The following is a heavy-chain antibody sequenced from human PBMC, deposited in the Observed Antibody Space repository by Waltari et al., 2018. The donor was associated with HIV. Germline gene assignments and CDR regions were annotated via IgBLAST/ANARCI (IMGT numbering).Heavy chain of an antibody. CDR1: GITLRHAW. D-gene: IGHD3-22*01. V-gene: IGHV3-15*01. J-gene: IGHJ4*02. CDR3: TTLWYSYDSTDY. CDR2: IKSGAEGGTT. Sequence: EVQLVESGGGLVKPRGSLRISCPASGITLRHAWMTLVLPAPGKGLEWVGRIKSGAEGGTTDYAAAVKGRFTISRDDSKHTLYLQMDSLKTEDTAVYYCTTLWYSYDSTDYWGQGTLVTVSS.